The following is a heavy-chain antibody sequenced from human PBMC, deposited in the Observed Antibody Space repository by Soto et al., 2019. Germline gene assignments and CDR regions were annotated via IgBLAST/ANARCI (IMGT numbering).Heavy chain of an antibody. CDR1: GFTFSSYW. CDR3: ARGPEMVLGSSWWFDP. J-gene: IGHJ5*02. Sequence: EVQLVESGGGLVQPGGSLRLSCAASGFTFSSYWMSWVRQAPGKGLEWVANIKQDGSEKYYVDSVKGRFTISRDNAKNSLYLQMNSLRAEDTAVYDCARGPEMVLGSSWWFDPWGQGTLVTVSS. D-gene: IGHD3-22*01. CDR2: IKQDGSEK. V-gene: IGHV3-7*01.